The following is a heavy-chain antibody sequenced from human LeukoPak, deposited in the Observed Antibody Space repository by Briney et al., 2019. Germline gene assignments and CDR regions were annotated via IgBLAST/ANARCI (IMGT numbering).Heavy chain of an antibody. V-gene: IGHV1-46*01. CDR2: ISPSGGST. Sequence: ASVKVSCKAFGYTFTSNYMHWVRQAPGQGPEWMGVISPSGGSTTYAQKFQGRVTLTRDMSTSTAYMELRSLRSDDTAVYYCARALYHTFDYWGQGTLVTVSS. D-gene: IGHD2-2*01. CDR3: ARALYHTFDY. J-gene: IGHJ4*02. CDR1: GYTFTSNY.